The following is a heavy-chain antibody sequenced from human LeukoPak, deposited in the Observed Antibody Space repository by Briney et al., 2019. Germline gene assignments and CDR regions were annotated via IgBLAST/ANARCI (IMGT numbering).Heavy chain of an antibody. D-gene: IGHD4-17*01. J-gene: IGHJ5*02. V-gene: IGHV4-59*01. Sequence: SESLSLTCTVSGGSISSYYWSWIRQPPGKGLEWIGYIYYSGSTNYNPSLKSRVTISVDTSKNQFSLKLSSVTAADTAVYYCARDTGDYGWFDPWGQGTLVTVSS. CDR3: ARDTGDYGWFDP. CDR2: IYYSGST. CDR1: GGSISSYY.